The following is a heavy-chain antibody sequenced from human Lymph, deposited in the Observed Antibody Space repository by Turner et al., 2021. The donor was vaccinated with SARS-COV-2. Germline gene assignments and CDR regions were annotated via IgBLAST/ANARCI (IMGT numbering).Heavy chain of an antibody. D-gene: IGHD6-13*01. V-gene: IGHV1-69*10. CDR2: IIPILGIA. CDR3: ARIAAPGMGGGVFYYYYGMDV. Sequence: QVQLVQSGAEVKKPGSSVKVSCKASGGTFSSYAISWVRQAPGQGLEWRGGIIPILGIANYAQRFQGRVTITADKSTSTAYLELSSLRSEDTAVYYCARIAAPGMGGGVFYYYYGMDVWGQGTTVTVSS. CDR1: GGTFSSYA. J-gene: IGHJ6*02.